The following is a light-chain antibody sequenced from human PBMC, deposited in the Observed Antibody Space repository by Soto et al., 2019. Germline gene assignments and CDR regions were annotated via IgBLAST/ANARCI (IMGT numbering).Light chain of an antibody. V-gene: IGKV3-15*01. Sequence: EIVLTQSPATLSLSPGERATLSCRASQSISSNLAWYQQKPGQAPRLLMFRTSSRATGFPVRFSGSGSGTEFNLTISSLQSEDFGVYYCQQYNNWPRATFGGGTKVEIK. CDR3: QQYNNWPRAT. J-gene: IGKJ4*01. CDR1: QSISSN. CDR2: RTS.